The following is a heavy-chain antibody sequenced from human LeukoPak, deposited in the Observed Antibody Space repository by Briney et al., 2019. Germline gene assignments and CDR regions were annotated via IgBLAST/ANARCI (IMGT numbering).Heavy chain of an antibody. Sequence: SETLSLTCTVSGGSISSGGYYWSWIRQHPGKGLEWIGHIYYSGSTYYNPSLKSRVTISVDTSKNQFSLKLSSVTAADTAVYYCARSGGYGALIDYWGQGTLVTVSS. D-gene: IGHD3-16*01. CDR1: GGSISSGGYY. CDR2: IYYSGST. V-gene: IGHV4-31*03. J-gene: IGHJ4*02. CDR3: ARSGGYGALIDY.